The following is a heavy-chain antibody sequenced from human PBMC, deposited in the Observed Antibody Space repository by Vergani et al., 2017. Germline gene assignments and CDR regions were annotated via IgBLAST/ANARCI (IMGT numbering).Heavy chain of an antibody. CDR3: SRGLRYSFGYSDY. CDR1: GFSLGDYA. V-gene: IGHV3-49*04. D-gene: IGHD5-18*01. CDR2: IRNKAYGGTT. J-gene: IGHJ4*02. Sequence: EVQLVESGGGLVPPGRSLRLSCAASGFSLGDYAMTWVRQAPGKGLEWVAFIRNKAYGGTTEYAASVKGRFTISRDDSKRLAYLQLSGLKTEDTAVYFCSRGLRYSFGYSDYWGQGTLVTVSS.